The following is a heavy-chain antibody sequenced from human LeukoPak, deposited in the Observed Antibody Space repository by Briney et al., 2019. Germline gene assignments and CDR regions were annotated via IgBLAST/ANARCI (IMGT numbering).Heavy chain of an antibody. CDR2: IYYSGST. V-gene: IGHV4-39*01. Sequence: NSSETLSLTCTVSGGSISSSSYYWGWIRQPPGKGLEWIGSIYYSGSTYYNPSLKSRVTISVDTSKNQFSLKLSSVTAADTAVYYCARQSRVVVSWDYWGQGTLVTVSS. CDR3: ARQSRVVVSWDY. J-gene: IGHJ4*02. CDR1: GGSISSSSYY. D-gene: IGHD3-22*01.